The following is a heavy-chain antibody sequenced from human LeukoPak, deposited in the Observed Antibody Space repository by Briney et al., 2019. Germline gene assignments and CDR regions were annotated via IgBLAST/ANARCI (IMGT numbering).Heavy chain of an antibody. CDR2: ISSSSSYI. Sequence: PGGSLRLSCAASGFTFSSYSMNWVRQAPGKGLEWVSSISSSSSYIYYADSVKGRFTISRDNAKNSLYLQMNSLRAEDTAVYYCARDRTTIFGVVIIGYYYYGMDVWGQGTTVTVSS. V-gene: IGHV3-21*01. J-gene: IGHJ6*02. D-gene: IGHD3-3*01. CDR3: ARDRTTIFGVVIIGYYYYGMDV. CDR1: GFTFSSYS.